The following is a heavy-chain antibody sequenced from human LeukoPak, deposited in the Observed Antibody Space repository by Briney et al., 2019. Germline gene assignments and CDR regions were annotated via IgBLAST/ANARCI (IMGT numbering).Heavy chain of an antibody. CDR3: ARDREKPRHRYYFDY. Sequence: PGGSLRLSCAASGFTFSSYGMHWVRQAPGKGLEWVAVIWYDGSNKYYADSVKGRFTISRDNSKNTLYLQMNSLRAEDTAVYYCARDREKPRHRYYFDYWGQGTLVTVSS. CDR2: IWYDGSNK. CDR1: GFTFSSYG. V-gene: IGHV3-33*01. J-gene: IGHJ4*02. D-gene: IGHD1-14*01.